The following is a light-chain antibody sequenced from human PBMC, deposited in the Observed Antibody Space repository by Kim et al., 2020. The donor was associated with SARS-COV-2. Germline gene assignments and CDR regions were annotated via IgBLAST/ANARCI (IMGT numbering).Light chain of an antibody. Sequence: AAVGDRVNITCRASQGISNYLAWYQQKPGKVPKLLIYAASTLQSGVPSRFSGSGSGTDFTLTISSLQPEDVATYYCQKYNSAPRTFGQGTKVDIK. CDR3: QKYNSAPRT. CDR1: QGISNY. CDR2: AAS. V-gene: IGKV1-27*01. J-gene: IGKJ1*01.